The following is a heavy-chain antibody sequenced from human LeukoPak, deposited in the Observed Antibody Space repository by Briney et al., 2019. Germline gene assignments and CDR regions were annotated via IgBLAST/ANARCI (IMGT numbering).Heavy chain of an antibody. Sequence: PGGSLRLSCAASGFTLSNYWTIWVRQAPGKGLEWVGNIKQDGSEKRYADSVRGRFTISRDNAQTSLYLQMNSLRAEDTAVYYCARASKPWLQLTWGQGTLVTVSS. CDR3: ARASKPWLQLT. V-gene: IGHV3-7*05. J-gene: IGHJ5*02. D-gene: IGHD5-24*01. CDR1: GFTLSNYW. CDR2: IKQDGSEK.